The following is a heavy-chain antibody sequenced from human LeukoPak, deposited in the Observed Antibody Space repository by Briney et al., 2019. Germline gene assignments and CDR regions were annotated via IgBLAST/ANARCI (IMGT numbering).Heavy chain of an antibody. J-gene: IGHJ3*02. D-gene: IGHD6-13*01. CDR3: VRDTRGAEAADDPFDI. CDR1: GYTFTSSD. V-gene: IGHV1-8*02. CDR2: MNPNNGNT. Sequence: GASVKVSCKASGYTFTSSDINRVRQATGQGLEWMGWMNPNNGNTGYAQKLQGRVTMTRDTSISTAYMELGSLRSEDTAVYYCVRDTRGAEAADDPFDIWGQGTMVTVSS.